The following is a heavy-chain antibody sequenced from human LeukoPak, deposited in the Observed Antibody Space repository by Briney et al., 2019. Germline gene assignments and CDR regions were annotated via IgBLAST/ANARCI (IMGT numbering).Heavy chain of an antibody. CDR1: GGSISSSDFW. CDR2: IYYSGTT. V-gene: IGHV4-61*05. J-gene: IGHJ4*02. Sequence: SETLSLTCSVSGGSISSSDFWWGWIRQPPGKGLEWIGYIYYSGTTNCNPSLKSRVTISEDTSKNQVSLELNSVTAADTAVYYCVRHSRVVAFDYWGQGNLVTVSS. CDR3: VRHSRVVAFDY. D-gene: IGHD2-15*01.